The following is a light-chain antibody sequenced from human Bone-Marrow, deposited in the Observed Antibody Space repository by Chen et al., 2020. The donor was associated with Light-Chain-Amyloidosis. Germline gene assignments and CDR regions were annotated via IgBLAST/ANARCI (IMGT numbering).Light chain of an antibody. CDR2: DDS. Sequence: SYVLTQPSSVSVAPGQTATIACGGNNIGSTSVHWYQQTPGQAPLLVVYDDSDRPSGIPERLSGSKAGNTATLTISRVEAGDEADYYCQVWGRSSDRPVFGGGTKLTVL. CDR3: QVWGRSSDRPV. J-gene: IGLJ3*02. V-gene: IGLV3-21*02. CDR1: NIGSTS.